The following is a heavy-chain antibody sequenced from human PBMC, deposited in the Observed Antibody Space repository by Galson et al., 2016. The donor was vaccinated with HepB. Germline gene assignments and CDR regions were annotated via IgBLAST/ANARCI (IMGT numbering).Heavy chain of an antibody. J-gene: IGHJ4*02. Sequence: SVKVSCKVSGYTLAELSLHWVRQAPGKGLEWMGDGETIYAQKFQGRVTMTEDTSTDTAYMELSRLRSEDTAVYYCATAAAVPLDYWGQGTLVTVSS. D-gene: IGHD2-15*01. V-gene: IGHV1-24*01. CDR1: GYTLAELS. CDR3: ATAAAVPLDY. CDR2: GET.